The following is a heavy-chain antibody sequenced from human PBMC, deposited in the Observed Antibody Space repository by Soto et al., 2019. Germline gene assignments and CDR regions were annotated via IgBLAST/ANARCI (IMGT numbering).Heavy chain of an antibody. CDR2: INPNSGGT. V-gene: IGHV1-2*04. Sequence: ASVKVSCKASGYTFTGYYMHWVRQAPGQGLEWMGWINPNSGGTNYAQKFQGWVTMTRDTSISTAYMELSRLRSDDTAVYYCARGARDYYDILEVRYDFDYWGQGTLVTVSS. CDR1: GYTFTGYY. D-gene: IGHD3-9*01. CDR3: ARGARDYYDILEVRYDFDY. J-gene: IGHJ4*02.